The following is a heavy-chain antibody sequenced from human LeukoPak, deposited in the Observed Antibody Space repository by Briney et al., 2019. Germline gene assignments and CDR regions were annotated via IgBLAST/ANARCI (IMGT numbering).Heavy chain of an antibody. CDR2: IHQHGSKE. D-gene: IGHD2-2*01. CDR3: ARIGHDLYQTFDF. V-gene: IGHV3-7*03. CDR1: EVTFRNNW. J-gene: IGHJ4*01. Sequence: GGSLRLSCEVSEVTFRNNWMSWVRQAPGKGLEWVANIHQHGSKENYLDSVKGRFTISRDNAKSSIYLQMNSPRAEDTAIYYCARIGHDLYQTFDFWGNGNLITVSS.